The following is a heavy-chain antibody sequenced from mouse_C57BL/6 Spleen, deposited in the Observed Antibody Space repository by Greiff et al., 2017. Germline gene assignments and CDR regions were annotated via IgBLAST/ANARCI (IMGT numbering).Heavy chain of an antibody. V-gene: IGHV5-4*03. Sequence: EVMLVESGGGLVKPGGSLKLSCAASGFTFSSYAMSWVRQTPEKRLEWVATISDGGSYTYYPDNVKGRFTISRDNAKNNLYLQMSHLKSEDTAMYYCARGTTVVARAMDYWGQGTSVTVSS. D-gene: IGHD1-1*01. CDR2: ISDGGSYT. J-gene: IGHJ4*01. CDR1: GFTFSSYA. CDR3: ARGTTVVARAMDY.